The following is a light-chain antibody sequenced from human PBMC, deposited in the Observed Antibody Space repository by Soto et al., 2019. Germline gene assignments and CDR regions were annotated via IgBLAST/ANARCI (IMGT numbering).Light chain of an antibody. CDR3: GSITRSSTSV. V-gene: IGLV2-14*01. J-gene: IGLJ1*01. Sequence: QSVLSQPASVSGSPGQSITISCTGTSSDVGGFEYVSWYRHQPGNAPKLIIYYVTKRPSGVSNRFSGSKSGNTASLTISGIQAEDEGDYYCGSITRSSTSVFGTGTKVTVL. CDR1: SSDVGGFEY. CDR2: YVT.